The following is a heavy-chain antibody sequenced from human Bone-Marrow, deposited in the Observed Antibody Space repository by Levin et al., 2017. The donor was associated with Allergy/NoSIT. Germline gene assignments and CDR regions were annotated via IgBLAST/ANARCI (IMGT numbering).Heavy chain of an antibody. CDR3: AHSGTIFGVVLPFDD. J-gene: IGHJ4*02. CDR1: GFSLTTTGVR. V-gene: IGHV2-5*02. D-gene: IGHD3-3*01. Sequence: SGPTLVKPTQTLTLTCTFSGFSLTTTGVRVGWIRQPPGKALEWLALISWDDDKRYSPSLKSRLTITEGTSKNQVVLTMTNMDPVDTATYYCAHSGTIFGVVLPFDDWGPGTLVSVSS. CDR2: ISWDDDK.